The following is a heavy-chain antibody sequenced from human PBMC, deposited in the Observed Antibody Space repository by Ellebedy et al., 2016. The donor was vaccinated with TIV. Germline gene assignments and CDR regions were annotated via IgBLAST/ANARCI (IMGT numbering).Heavy chain of an antibody. CDR3: ARELAYGMDV. J-gene: IGHJ6*02. CDR1: GFSFSSYW. CDR2: INSDGSST. V-gene: IGHV3-74*01. Sequence: GESLKISCAAWGFSFSSYWMHWVRQAPGKGLVWVSRINSDGSSTSYADSVKGRFTISRDNAKNSLYLQMNSLRAEDTAVYYCARELAYGMDVWGQGTTVTVSS. D-gene: IGHD2-21*01.